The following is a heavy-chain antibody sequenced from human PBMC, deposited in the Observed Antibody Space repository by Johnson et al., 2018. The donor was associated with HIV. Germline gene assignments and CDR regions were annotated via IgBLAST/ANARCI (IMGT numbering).Heavy chain of an antibody. CDR1: GFTFSSYA. J-gene: IGHJ3*02. D-gene: IGHD1-20*01. Sequence: QVRLVESGGGVVQPGRSLRLSCAASGFTFSSYAMHWVRQAPGKGLEWVAVISYDGSNKYYADSVKGRITISRDNSKNTLYLQMNSLRAEDTAVYYCARDSMGFNWNQFEAFDMWGQGTMVTVSS. CDR3: ARDSMGFNWNQFEAFDM. CDR2: ISYDGSNK. V-gene: IGHV3-30-3*01.